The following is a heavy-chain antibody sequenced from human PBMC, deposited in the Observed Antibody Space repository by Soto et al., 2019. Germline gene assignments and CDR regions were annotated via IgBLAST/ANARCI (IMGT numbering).Heavy chain of an antibody. Sequence: SETLSLTCAVSGGSTSSGGYSWSWIRQPPGKGLEWIGYIYHSGSTYYNPSLKSRVTISVDRSKNQFSLKLSSVTAADTAVYYCARAHMVPGVPDAFDIWGQGTMVTVSS. J-gene: IGHJ3*02. D-gene: IGHD3-10*01. CDR2: IYHSGST. CDR1: GGSTSSGGYS. V-gene: IGHV4-30-2*01. CDR3: ARAHMVPGVPDAFDI.